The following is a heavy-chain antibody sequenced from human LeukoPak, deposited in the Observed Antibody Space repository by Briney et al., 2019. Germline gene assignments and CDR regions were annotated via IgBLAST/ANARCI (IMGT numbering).Heavy chain of an antibody. CDR2: INNDGTAT. CDR3: ARARRSGGITMVRGVKDRGWFDS. CDR1: GFTFSAYW. J-gene: IGHJ5*01. D-gene: IGHD3-10*01. Sequence: GGSLRLSCAASGFTFSAYWMHWVRQVPGKGLVWVSRINNDGTATFFADSVKGRFTISRDNSKNTLYLQMNSLRAEDTAVFYCARARRSGGITMVRGVKDRGWFDSWGQGILVTVSS. V-gene: IGHV3-74*01.